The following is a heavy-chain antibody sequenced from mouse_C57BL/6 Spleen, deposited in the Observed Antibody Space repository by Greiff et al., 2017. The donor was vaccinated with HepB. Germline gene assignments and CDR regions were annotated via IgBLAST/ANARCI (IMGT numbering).Heavy chain of an antibody. CDR2: IHPNSGST. CDR1: GYTFPSYW. CDR3: ARWGYDYDGFAY. Sequence: VQLQQPGAELVKPGASVKLSCKASGYTFPSYWMHWVKQRPGQGLEWIGMIHPNSGSTNYNEKFKSKATLTVDKSSSTAYMQLSSLTSEDSAVYYCARWGYDYDGFAYWGQGTRVTVSA. V-gene: IGHV1-64*01. D-gene: IGHD2-4*01. J-gene: IGHJ3*01.